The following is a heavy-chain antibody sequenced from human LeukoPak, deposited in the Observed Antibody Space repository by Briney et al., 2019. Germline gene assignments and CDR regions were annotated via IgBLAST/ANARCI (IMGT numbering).Heavy chain of an antibody. CDR3: ARVPYDFWSGRIDY. J-gene: IGHJ4*02. Sequence: SETLSLTCAVYGGSFSGYYWSWIRQPPGKGLEWLGEINHSGSTNYNPSLKSRVTISVDTSKNQFSLKLSSVTAADTAVYYCARVPYDFWSGRIDYWGQGTLVTVSS. CDR2: INHSGST. D-gene: IGHD3-3*01. V-gene: IGHV4-34*01. CDR1: GGSFSGYY.